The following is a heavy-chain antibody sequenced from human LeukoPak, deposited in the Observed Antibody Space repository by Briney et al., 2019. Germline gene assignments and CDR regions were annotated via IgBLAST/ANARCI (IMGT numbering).Heavy chain of an antibody. Sequence: PGGSLRLSCAASGFTFSTYAMNWVRQAPGKGLEWVSSISSSSSYMHSADSVKGRFTISRDNAKNSLYLQMNNLKAEDTAVYYCARGDLESTVTTFFYWGQGTLVTVSS. V-gene: IGHV3-21*01. CDR2: ISSSSSYM. J-gene: IGHJ4*02. CDR1: GFTFSTYA. D-gene: IGHD4-17*01. CDR3: ARGDLESTVTTFFY.